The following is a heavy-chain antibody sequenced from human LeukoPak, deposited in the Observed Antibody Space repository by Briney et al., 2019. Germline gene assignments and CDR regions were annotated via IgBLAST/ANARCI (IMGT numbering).Heavy chain of an antibody. CDR3: ATDKGYLDH. J-gene: IGHJ4*02. D-gene: IGHD3-16*02. Sequence: PGGSLRLTCAASGFTFSDYYMSWIRQAPGKGLEWVSVIYDGDITYYTDSVKGRFTISRDTSKNTVYLQMNSLRVEDTAIYYCATDKGYLDHWGQGTLVTVSS. V-gene: IGHV3-53*01. CDR2: IYDGDIT. CDR1: GFTFSDYY.